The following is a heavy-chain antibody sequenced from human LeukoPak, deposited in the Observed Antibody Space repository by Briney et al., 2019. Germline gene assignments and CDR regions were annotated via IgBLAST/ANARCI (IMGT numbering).Heavy chain of an antibody. CDR3: ARLYSSGWVDAFDI. CDR1: GFTFSSYS. CDR2: IKQDGSEK. J-gene: IGHJ3*02. V-gene: IGHV3-7*01. D-gene: IGHD6-19*01. Sequence: GGSLRLSCAASGFTFSSYSMNWVRQAPGKGLEWVANIKQDGSEKYYVDSVKGRFTISRDNAKNSLYLQMNSLRAEDTAVYYCARLYSSGWVDAFDIWGQGTMVTVSS.